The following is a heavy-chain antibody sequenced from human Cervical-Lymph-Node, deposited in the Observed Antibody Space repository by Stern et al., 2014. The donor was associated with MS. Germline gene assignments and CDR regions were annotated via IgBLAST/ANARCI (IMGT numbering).Heavy chain of an antibody. Sequence: QMQLVQSGAEVKKPGSSVKVSCKASGGTFSSYAISWVRQAPGQGLEWMGGILPILGTANYAQKFQGRVTITADESTSTAYMELSSLRSEDTAVYYCAREGVAGIYYYYGMDVWGQGTTVTVSS. CDR2: ILPILGTA. CDR3: AREGVAGIYYYYGMDV. D-gene: IGHD6-19*01. CDR1: GGTFSSYA. V-gene: IGHV1-69*01. J-gene: IGHJ6*02.